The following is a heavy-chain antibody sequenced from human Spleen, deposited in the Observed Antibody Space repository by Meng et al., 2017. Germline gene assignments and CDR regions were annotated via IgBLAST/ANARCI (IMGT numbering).Heavy chain of an antibody. CDR1: GFTFSSYM. D-gene: IGHD3-10*01. Sequence: GGSLRLSCAASGFTFSSYMMNWVRQAPGKGLEWVSSISSGSTYIYHADSVRGRFTISRDNAKNSLYLQMNSLRAEDTAVYYCARAQGSGSYYSYYYYGMDVWGQGTTVTVSS. V-gene: IGHV3-21*01. CDR3: ARAQGSGSYYSYYYYGMDV. CDR2: ISSGSTYI. J-gene: IGHJ6*02.